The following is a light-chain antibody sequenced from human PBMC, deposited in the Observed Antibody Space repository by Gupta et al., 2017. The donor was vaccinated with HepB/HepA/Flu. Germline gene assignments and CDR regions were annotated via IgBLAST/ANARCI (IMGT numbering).Light chain of an antibody. Sequence: SPSLVSASIGDRVTISCRASQGISTWVAWYQQKPGKAPKLLIYASSHLGSGVPERFSGTGSGTDFTLTISRVQPEDLAIYYCQQPSSFPYTFGQGTKLEIK. CDR2: ASS. CDR3: QQPSSFPYT. V-gene: IGKV1-12*01. J-gene: IGKJ2*01. CDR1: QGISTW.